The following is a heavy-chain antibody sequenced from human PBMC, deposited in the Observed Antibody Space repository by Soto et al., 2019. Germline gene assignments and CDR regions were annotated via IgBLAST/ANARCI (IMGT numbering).Heavy chain of an antibody. D-gene: IGHD2-2*02. CDR2: IDQSGST. CDR3: ARDRGYCISTSCYKDYYYYYGMDV. J-gene: IGHJ6*02. V-gene: IGHV4-34*01. CDR1: GGSFSGYY. Sequence: SETLSLTCAVYGGSFSGYYWNWLRQPPGEGLEWIGKIDQSGSTNYNPSLKSRVTMSVDTSRSQFSLKLSSVTAADTAVYYCARDRGYCISTSCYKDYYYYYGMDVWGQGTTVTVSS.